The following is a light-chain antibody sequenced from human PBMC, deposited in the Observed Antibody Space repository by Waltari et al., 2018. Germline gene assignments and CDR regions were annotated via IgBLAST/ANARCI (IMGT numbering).Light chain of an antibody. CDR1: SSDVGAQNY. CDR3: SSYTSTNTYV. J-gene: IGLJ1*01. V-gene: IGLV2-14*03. Sequence: QSALTQPPAVSESPGQSITISCPGTSSDVGAQNYVPWYQQHPGEAPKLMIYDVNKRPSGTSNRFSGSKSGNTASLSISGLQAEDEADYYCSSYTSTNTYVFGSGTKVTVL. CDR2: DVN.